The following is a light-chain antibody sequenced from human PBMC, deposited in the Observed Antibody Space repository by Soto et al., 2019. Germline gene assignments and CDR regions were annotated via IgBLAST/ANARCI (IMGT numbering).Light chain of an antibody. CDR2: EVV. J-gene: IGLJ2*01. CDR3: SSYADTDKVI. CDR1: SSDVGGYTF. V-gene: IGLV2-8*01. Sequence: QSALTQPPSASGSPGQSVTISCTGTSSDVGGYTFVSWYQQRPGKAPKLIIYEVVRRPSGVPDRFSASKSGNTASLTVSGLQAEDEADYYCSSYADTDKVIFGGGTKLTVL.